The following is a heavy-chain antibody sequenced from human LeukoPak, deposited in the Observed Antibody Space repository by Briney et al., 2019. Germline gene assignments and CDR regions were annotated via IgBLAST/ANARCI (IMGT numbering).Heavy chain of an antibody. CDR2: MNHSGSS. V-gene: IGHV4-34*01. J-gene: IGHJ6*04. CDR1: GGSISSYY. CDR3: ARWVGRAQSSGYYGMDV. Sequence: SETLSLTCTVSGGSISSYYWSWVRHPPGKGLEWMWEMNHSGSSNYNPSLKSRVSISVDTSKNQFSLKLTSVTAPDTAVYYSARWVGRAQSSGYYGMDVWGKGTPVTVSS. D-gene: IGHD6-19*01.